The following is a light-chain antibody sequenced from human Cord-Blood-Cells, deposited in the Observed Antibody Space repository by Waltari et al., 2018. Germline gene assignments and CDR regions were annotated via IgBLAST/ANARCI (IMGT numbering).Light chain of an antibody. CDR1: QSISSY. V-gene: IGKV1-39*01. CDR2: AAS. Sequence: DIQLTQSQSSLSASVGARVTITCRASQSISSYLNWYQQKPGKAPKLLIYAASSLQSGVPSRFSGSGSGTDFTLTISSLQPEDFATYYCQQSYSTPPTSGGGTKLEIK. J-gene: IGKJ4*01. CDR3: QQSYSTPPT.